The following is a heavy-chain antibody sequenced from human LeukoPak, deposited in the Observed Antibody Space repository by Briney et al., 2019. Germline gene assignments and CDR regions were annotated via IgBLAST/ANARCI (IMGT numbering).Heavy chain of an antibody. CDR3: ARKGELERRRSWDY. CDR2: IKQDGREK. J-gene: IGHJ4*02. V-gene: IGHV3-7*03. D-gene: IGHD1-1*01. CDR1: GFTFSNYW. Sequence: GGSLRLSCAASGFTFSNYWMSWVRQAPGKELEWVANIKQDGREKYYVDSVKGRFTISRDNAKNSLYLQMSSLRADDTAVYYCARKGELERRRSWDYWGQGTLVTVSS.